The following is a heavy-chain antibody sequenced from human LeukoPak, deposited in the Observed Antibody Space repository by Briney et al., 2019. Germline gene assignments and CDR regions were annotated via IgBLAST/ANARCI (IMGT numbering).Heavy chain of an antibody. CDR3: ARERLGVVIFDDAFDV. D-gene: IGHD3-3*01. CDR1: GFTLTSYA. Sequence: GGSLRLSCAASGFTLTSYAMHWVRQTPGKGLEYVSAISNNGANTYYTASVKGRFIISRDISKNTLYLQMGSLRGDDMGVYYCARERLGVVIFDDAFDVWGQGTMVTV. CDR2: ISNNGANT. J-gene: IGHJ3*01. V-gene: IGHV3-64*02.